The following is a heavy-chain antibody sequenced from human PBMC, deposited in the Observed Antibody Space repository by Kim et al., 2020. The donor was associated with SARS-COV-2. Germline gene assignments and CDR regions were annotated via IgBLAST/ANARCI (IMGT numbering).Heavy chain of an antibody. CDR2: IYYSGST. Sequence: SETLSLTCTVSGGSISSSSYYWGWIRQPPGKGLEWIGSIYYSGSTYYNPSLKSRVTISVDTSKNQFSLKLSSVTAADTAVYYCGVPSDTIFGVVPDYWGQGTLVTVSS. CDR1: GGSISSSSYY. D-gene: IGHD3-3*01. V-gene: IGHV4-39*01. J-gene: IGHJ4*02. CDR3: GVPSDTIFGVVPDY.